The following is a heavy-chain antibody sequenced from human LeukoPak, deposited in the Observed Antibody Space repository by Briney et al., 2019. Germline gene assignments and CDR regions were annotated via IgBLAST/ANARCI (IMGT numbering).Heavy chain of an antibody. D-gene: IGHD2-8*02. CDR3: ARVDWEELVYYFDY. Sequence: SETLSLTCTVSGDSISNYYWSWIRQPPGKGLEWIGSIYYSGSTYYNPSLKSRVTISVDTSKNQFSLKLSSVTAADTAVYYCARVDWEELVYYFDYWGQGTLVTVSS. CDR1: GDSISNYY. V-gene: IGHV4-39*07. J-gene: IGHJ4*02. CDR2: IYYSGST.